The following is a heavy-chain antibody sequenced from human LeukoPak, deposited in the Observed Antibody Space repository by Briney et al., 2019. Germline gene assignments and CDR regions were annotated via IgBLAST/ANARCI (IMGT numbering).Heavy chain of an antibody. D-gene: IGHD6-19*01. Sequence: AGGSLRLSCAASGFTFSSYGMHWVRQAPGKGLEWVAVIWYDGSNKYYADSVKGRFTISRDNSKNTLYLQMNSLRAEDTAEYYCARVHYIAVAGDYWGQGTLVTVSS. CDR1: GFTFSSYG. CDR2: IWYDGSNK. CDR3: ARVHYIAVAGDY. J-gene: IGHJ4*02. V-gene: IGHV3-33*01.